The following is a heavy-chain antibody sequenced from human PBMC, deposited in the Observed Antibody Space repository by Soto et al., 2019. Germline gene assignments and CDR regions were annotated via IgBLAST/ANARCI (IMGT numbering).Heavy chain of an antibody. Sequence: GGSLRLSCAASGFSFSSYAMNWVRQAPGKGPEWASTIRGGGGDTYYADSVKGRFTVSRDNSKNILYLQMNSLRAEDTALYYCARPSVAAPGTYWGQGTLVTVSS. CDR1: GFSFSSYA. J-gene: IGHJ4*02. CDR3: ARPSVAAPGTY. V-gene: IGHV3-23*01. D-gene: IGHD6-13*01. CDR2: IRGGGGDT.